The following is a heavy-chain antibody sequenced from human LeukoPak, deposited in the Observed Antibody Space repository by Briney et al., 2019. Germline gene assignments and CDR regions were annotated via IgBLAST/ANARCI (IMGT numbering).Heavy chain of an antibody. CDR3: VRDRGWLSNPGYFDY. Sequence: GGSLRLSCAAFGFTFSSYEMNWVRQAPGKGLEWVSYISSNGSTIYYADSVKGRFTISRDNAKKSLYLQMNSLRAEDTAVYYCVRDRGWLSNPGYFDYWGRGTLVTVSS. CDR2: ISSNGSTI. V-gene: IGHV3-48*03. D-gene: IGHD3-22*01. J-gene: IGHJ4*02. CDR1: GFTFSSYE.